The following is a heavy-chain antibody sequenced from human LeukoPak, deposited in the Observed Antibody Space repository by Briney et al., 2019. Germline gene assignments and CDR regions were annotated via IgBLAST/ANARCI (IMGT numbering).Heavy chain of an antibody. CDR1: GGSISSSNW. J-gene: IGHJ3*02. V-gene: IGHV4-4*02. CDR2: IYHSGST. CDR3: ARGGYCSSTSCYAFDT. Sequence: SETLSLTCAVSGGSISSSNWWSWVRQPPGKGLEWIGEIYHSGSTNYNPSLKSRVTISVDKSKNQFSLKLSSVTAADTAVYYCARGGYCSSTSCYAFDTWGQGTMVTVSS. D-gene: IGHD2-2*01.